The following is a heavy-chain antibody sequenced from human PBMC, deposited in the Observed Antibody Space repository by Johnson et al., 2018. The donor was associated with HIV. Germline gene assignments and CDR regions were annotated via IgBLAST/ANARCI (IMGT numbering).Heavy chain of an antibody. D-gene: IGHD1-7*01. J-gene: IGHJ3*02. Sequence: QVQLVESGGGLVPPGGCLRLSCVASGFTFSDYAMTWVRQAPGKGLEWVAVISYDGSNKYYADSVKGRFTISRDNAKNSRYLQMNSLRAEDTAVYYCASGAQFGTVSHDAFDIWGQGTMVTVSS. CDR2: ISYDGSNK. CDR3: ASGAQFGTVSHDAFDI. V-gene: IGHV3-30-3*01. CDR1: GFTFSDYA.